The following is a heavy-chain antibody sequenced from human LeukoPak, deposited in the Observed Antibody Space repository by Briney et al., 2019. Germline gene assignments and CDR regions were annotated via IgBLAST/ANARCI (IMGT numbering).Heavy chain of an antibody. J-gene: IGHJ4*02. CDR1: GFTFSDYA. Sequence: GGSLRLSCAVSGFTFSDYAMSTVRQAPGKGLEWVSVISGRGLSTYYADFVKGRFTISRDNSKYTLFLQMNSLRAEDTAVYYCAKTNGVSVVPGTSPGFDYWGEGTLVTVSS. V-gene: IGHV3-23*01. CDR3: AKTNGVSVVPGTSPGFDY. CDR2: ISGRGLST. D-gene: IGHD2-8*01.